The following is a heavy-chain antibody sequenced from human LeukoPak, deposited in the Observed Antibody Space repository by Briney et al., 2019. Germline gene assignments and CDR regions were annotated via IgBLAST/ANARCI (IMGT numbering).Heavy chain of an antibody. CDR1: GYTFTAYH. CDR3: ARGLSTWIQLWQQLPGDY. J-gene: IGHJ4*02. V-gene: IGHV1-2*06. Sequence: ASVKVSCKASGYTFTAYHMHWVRQAPGQGLEWMGRINPNSGDTNYAQKFQGRVTMTRDTSISTAYMELSRLRSDDTAVYYCARGLSTWIQLWQQLPGDYWGQGTLVTVSS. D-gene: IGHD5-18*01. CDR2: INPNSGDT.